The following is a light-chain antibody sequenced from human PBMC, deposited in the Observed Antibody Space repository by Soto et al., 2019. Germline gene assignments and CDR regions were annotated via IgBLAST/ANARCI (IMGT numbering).Light chain of an antibody. J-gene: IGLJ3*02. CDR1: SSDVGGYNY. CDR2: EVS. Sequence: QSVLTQPASVSGSPGQSITISCTGTSSDVGGYNYVSWYQQHPGKAPKLMIDEVSNRPSGVSNRFSGSKSGNKASLTISGLQAEDEADYYCSSYTSSSTRVFGGGTKLTVL. CDR3: SSYTSSSTRV. V-gene: IGLV2-14*01.